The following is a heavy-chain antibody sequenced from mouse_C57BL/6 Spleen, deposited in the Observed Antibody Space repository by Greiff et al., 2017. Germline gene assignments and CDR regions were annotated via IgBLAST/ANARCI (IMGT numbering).Heavy chain of an antibody. D-gene: IGHD2-4*01. CDR1: GFTFSDYG. CDR2: ISSGSSTI. Sequence: EVKLVESGGGLEKPGGSLKLSCAASGFTFSDYGMHWVRQAPEKGLEWVAYISSGSSTIYYADTVKGRFTISRDNAKNTLFLQMTSLRSEDTAMYYCARTYYDYDRYYYAMDYWGQGTSVTVSS. V-gene: IGHV5-17*01. J-gene: IGHJ4*01. CDR3: ARTYYDYDRYYYAMDY.